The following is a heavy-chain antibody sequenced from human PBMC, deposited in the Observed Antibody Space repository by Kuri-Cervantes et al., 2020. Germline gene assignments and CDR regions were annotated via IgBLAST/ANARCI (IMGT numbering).Heavy chain of an antibody. CDR2: MNPNSGNT. D-gene: IGHD3-3*01. V-gene: IGHV1-8*01. Sequence: ASVKVSCKASGYTFTSYDINWVRQATGQGLGWMGWMNPNSGNTGYAQKFQGRVTMTRNTSISTAHMELSSLRSEDTAVYYCGAPGVFGVPRLLDFWGQGTLVIVSS. CDR3: GAPGVFGVPRLLDF. J-gene: IGHJ4*02. CDR1: GYTFTSYD.